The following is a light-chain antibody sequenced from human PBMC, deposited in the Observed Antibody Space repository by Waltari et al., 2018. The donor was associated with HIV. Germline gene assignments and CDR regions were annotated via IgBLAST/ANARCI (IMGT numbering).Light chain of an antibody. CDR1: QDIRSY. V-gene: IGKV1-17*01. CDR3: LQYDTYPLT. CDR2: AAS. J-gene: IGKJ4*01. Sequence: IPMTQSPSYLSASVGDRVTITCRAGQDIRSYLAWYQKKPGEATKRLIFAASTVNFGVPGRFSGSGSETEFTLTIISLQPEDFATYYCLQYDTYPLTFGGGTKVE.